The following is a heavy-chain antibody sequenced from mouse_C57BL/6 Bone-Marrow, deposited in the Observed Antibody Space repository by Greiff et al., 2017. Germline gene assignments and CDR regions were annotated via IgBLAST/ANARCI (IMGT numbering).Heavy chain of an antibody. CDR1: GYAFTNYL. CDR3: AETVYYGCDDYYAMDY. CDR2: INPGSGGT. J-gene: IGHJ4*01. V-gene: IGHV1-54*01. D-gene: IGHD2-2*01. Sequence: QVQLQQSGAELVRPGTSVKVSCKASGYAFTNYLIEWVKQRPGQGLEWIGVINPGSGGTNYNEKFKGKATLTADKSSSTAYMQLSSLTSEDSAVYFCAETVYYGCDDYYAMDYWGQGTSVTVSS.